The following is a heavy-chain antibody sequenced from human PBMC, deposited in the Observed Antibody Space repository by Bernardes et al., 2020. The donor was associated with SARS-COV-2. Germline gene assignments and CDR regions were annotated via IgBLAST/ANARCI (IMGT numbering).Heavy chain of an antibody. CDR2: ISSSSSTI. CDR3: ARGGWGYDFWSGFSTKGMDV. D-gene: IGHD3-3*01. V-gene: IGHV3-48*01. CDR1: GFTFSSYS. J-gene: IGHJ6*02. Sequence: GGSLRLSCAASGFTFSSYSMNWVRQAPGKGLEWVSYISSSSSTIYYADSVKGRFTISRDNAKNSLYLQMNSLRAEDTAVYYCARGGWGYDFWSGFSTKGMDVWGQGTTVTVSS.